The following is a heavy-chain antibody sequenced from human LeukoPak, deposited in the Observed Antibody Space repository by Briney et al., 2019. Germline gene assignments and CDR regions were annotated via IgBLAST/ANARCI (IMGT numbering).Heavy chain of an antibody. Sequence: SVKVSCKASGYTFTGYYMHWVRQAPGQGLEWMGRIIPTLDIAHYAQKFQGRATITADKSTSTAYMELSSLRSEDTAVYFCARVFYHDSSPYFARSIPTTDYWGQGTLVTVSS. CDR2: IIPTLDIA. V-gene: IGHV1-69*04. CDR3: ARVFYHDSSPYFARSIPTTDY. D-gene: IGHD3-22*01. CDR1: GYTFTGYY. J-gene: IGHJ4*02.